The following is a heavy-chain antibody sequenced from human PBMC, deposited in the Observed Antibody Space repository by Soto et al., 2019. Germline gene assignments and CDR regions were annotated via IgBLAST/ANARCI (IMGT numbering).Heavy chain of an antibody. CDR2: IIPIFGTA. J-gene: IGHJ6*02. Sequence: QVQLVQSGAEVKKPGSSVKVSCKASGGTFSSYAISWVRQAPGQGLEWMGGIIPIFGTANYAQKFQGRVTIYADESTSTAYMELSSLRSDDTAVYYCARGRDVVIVPAGTYYYYYYGMDVCGQGTTVTVSS. V-gene: IGHV1-69*01. CDR3: ARGRDVVIVPAGTYYYYYYGMDV. CDR1: GGTFSSYA. D-gene: IGHD2-2*01.